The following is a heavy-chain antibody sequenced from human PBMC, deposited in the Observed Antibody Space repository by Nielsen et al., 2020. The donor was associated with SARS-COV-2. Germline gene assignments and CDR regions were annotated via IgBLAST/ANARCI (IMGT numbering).Heavy chain of an antibody. V-gene: IGHV3-7*03. J-gene: IGHJ5*02. Sequence: VRQAPGKGLEWVANIKQDGSEKYYVDSVKGRFTISRDNAKNSLYLQMNSLRAEDTAVYYCARGLAAGNWFDPWGQGTLVTVSS. CDR3: ARGLAAGNWFDP. D-gene: IGHD6-13*01. CDR2: IKQDGSEK.